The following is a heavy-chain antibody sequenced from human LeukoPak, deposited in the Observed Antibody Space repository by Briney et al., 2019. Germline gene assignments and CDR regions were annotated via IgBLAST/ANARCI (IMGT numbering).Heavy chain of an antibody. CDR1: GGSISSSSYY. Sequence: SETLSLTCTVSGGSISSSSYYWGWIRQPPGKGLEWIGYIYYSGSTYYNPSLKSRVTISVDTSKNQFSLKLSSVTAADTAVYYCARDSVYSGSSLDYWGQGALVTVSS. V-gene: IGHV4-39*07. D-gene: IGHD1-26*01. CDR2: IYYSGST. J-gene: IGHJ4*02. CDR3: ARDSVYSGSSLDY.